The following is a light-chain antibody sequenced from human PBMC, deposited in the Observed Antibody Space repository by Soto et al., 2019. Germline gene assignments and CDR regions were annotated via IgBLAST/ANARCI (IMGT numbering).Light chain of an antibody. CDR1: QGISSY. V-gene: IGKV1-8*01. CDR2: AAS. Sequence: AIRMTPSPSSFSASTGDRVTITFRASQGISSYLAWYQQKPGKATKLLIYAASTLQSGVPSRFSGSGSGTDFTLTISCLQSEDFATYDCQQYYSHPRAVGQGTKVDIK. CDR3: QQYYSHPRA. J-gene: IGKJ1*01.